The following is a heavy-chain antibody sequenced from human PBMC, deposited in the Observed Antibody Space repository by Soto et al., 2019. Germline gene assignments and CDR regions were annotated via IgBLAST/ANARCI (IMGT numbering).Heavy chain of an antibody. CDR1: GFTFSSYA. Sequence: GGSLRLSCAASGFTFSSYAMSWVRQAPGKGLEWVSAISGSGGSTYYADSVKGRFTISRDNSKNTLYLQMNSLRAEDTAVYYCAKPRGTMIVVVITTFHDWCQGTLVTVSS. CDR3: AKPRGTMIVVVITTFHD. V-gene: IGHV3-23*01. J-gene: IGHJ4*02. CDR2: ISGSGGST. D-gene: IGHD3-22*01.